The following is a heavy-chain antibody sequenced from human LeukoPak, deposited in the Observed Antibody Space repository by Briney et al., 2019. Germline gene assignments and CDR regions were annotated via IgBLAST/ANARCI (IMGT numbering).Heavy chain of an antibody. CDR1: GGSISSSSYY. CDR3: ARDTGNLYYYYCMDV. D-gene: IGHD4-23*01. CDR2: IYYSGST. J-gene: IGHJ6*03. V-gene: IGHV4-39*07. Sequence: SETLSLTCTVSGGSISSSSYYWGWIRQPPGKGLEWIGNIYYSGSTYYNPSLKSRVTISVDTSKNQFSLKLSSVTAADTAVYYCARDTGNLYYYYCMDVWGKGTTVTVSS.